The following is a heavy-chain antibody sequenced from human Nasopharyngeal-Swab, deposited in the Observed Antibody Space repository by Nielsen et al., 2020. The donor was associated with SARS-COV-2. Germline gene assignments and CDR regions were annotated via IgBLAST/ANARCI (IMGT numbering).Heavy chain of an antibody. CDR3: AKGYTYGPPDYYFDY. CDR1: GGSISTADFS. Sequence: TLSLTCAVSGGSISTADFSWNWIRQPPGKGLEWIGYINHRGSTYYNPSLKSRVTISVERSKNQFSLKLDSVTAADTAVYYCAKGYTYGPPDYYFDYWGQGTLVTVSS. V-gene: IGHV4-30-2*01. D-gene: IGHD5-18*01. CDR2: INHRGST. J-gene: IGHJ4*02.